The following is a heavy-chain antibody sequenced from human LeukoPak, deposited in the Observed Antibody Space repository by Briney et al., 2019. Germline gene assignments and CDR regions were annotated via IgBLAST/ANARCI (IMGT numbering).Heavy chain of an antibody. CDR2: IRSESSGT. CDR1: GFTFSSYA. V-gene: IGHV3-48*01. CDR3: VRDLNWAFDY. J-gene: IGHJ4*02. D-gene: IGHD3-16*01. Sequence: QPGGSLRLSCATSGFTFSSYAMNWVRQAPGKELEWISNIRSESSGTTYVDSVKGRFTISRDNAENSLYLQINSLRADDTAVYYCVRDLNWAFDYWGQGALVTVSS.